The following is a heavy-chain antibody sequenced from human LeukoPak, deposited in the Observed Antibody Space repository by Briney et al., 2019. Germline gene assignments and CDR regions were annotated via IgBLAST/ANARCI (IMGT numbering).Heavy chain of an antibody. CDR2: ISYDGSIK. CDR1: GFSFSSYA. V-gene: IGHV3-30-3*01. D-gene: IGHD3-10*02. J-gene: IGHJ4*02. Sequence: GGSLRLSCAASGFSFSSYAMHWVRQAPGKGLEWVAVISYDGSIKYYADSVKGRFTISRDISKSTLSLQMNSLRAEDTALYYCARDLSNVPGQYWGQGTLVTVSS. CDR3: ARDLSNVPGQY.